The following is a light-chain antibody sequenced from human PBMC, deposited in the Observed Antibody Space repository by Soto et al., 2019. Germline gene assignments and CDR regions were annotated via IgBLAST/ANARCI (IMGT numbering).Light chain of an antibody. CDR2: EVS. CDR1: ISDVGVYNY. CDR3: SSYTRSSTVX. Sequence: QSVLTQPASVSGSPGQSMTISCTGTISDVGVYNYVSWYQQHPGKDPKLMSYEVSDRPSEVSNRFSGSKSGNTTSLTISVLQAEDEAHYYCSSYTRSSTVXXGGGT. V-gene: IGLV2-14*01. J-gene: IGLJ2*01.